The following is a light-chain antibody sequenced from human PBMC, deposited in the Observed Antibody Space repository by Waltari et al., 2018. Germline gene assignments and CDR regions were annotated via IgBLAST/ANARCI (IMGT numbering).Light chain of an antibody. Sequence: EIVMTQSPATLSVSPGERATLSCRASQSVSSNLAWYQQKPGQAPRLLIYGSSTRATGSPAKLSGSGSGTEFTLTFSSMQSEDFAVYYCQQYNNWPPAWAFGQGTKVEIK. CDR1: QSVSSN. CDR3: QQYNNWPPAWA. V-gene: IGKV3-15*01. J-gene: IGKJ1*01. CDR2: GSS.